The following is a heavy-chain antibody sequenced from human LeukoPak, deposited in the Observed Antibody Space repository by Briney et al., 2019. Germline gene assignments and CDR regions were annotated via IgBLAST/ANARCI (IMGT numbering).Heavy chain of an antibody. J-gene: IGHJ3*02. CDR2: ISYDGSNK. CDR1: GFTFSSYA. D-gene: IGHD2-2*01. Sequence: GGSLRLSCAASGFTFSSYAMHWVRQAPGKGLEWVAVISYDGSNKYYADSVKGRFTISRDNSKNTLYLQMNSLRAEDTAVYYCARQYCSSTSCYGDDALDIWGQGTMVTVSS. CDR3: ARQYCSSTSCYGDDALDI. V-gene: IGHV3-30*04.